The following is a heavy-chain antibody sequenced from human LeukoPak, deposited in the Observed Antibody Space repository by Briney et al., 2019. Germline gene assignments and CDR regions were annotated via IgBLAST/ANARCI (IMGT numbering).Heavy chain of an antibody. Sequence: PGGSLRLSCAASGFTFSSYAMHWVRQAPGKGLEWVAVISYDGSNKYYADSVKGRFTISRDNSKNTLYLQMNSLRAEDTAVYYCARAGDRGYYDSSGYYIFDYWGQGTLVTVSS. CDR2: ISYDGSNK. CDR1: GFTFSSYA. J-gene: IGHJ4*02. V-gene: IGHV3-30-3*01. D-gene: IGHD3-22*01. CDR3: ARAGDRGYYDSSGYYIFDY.